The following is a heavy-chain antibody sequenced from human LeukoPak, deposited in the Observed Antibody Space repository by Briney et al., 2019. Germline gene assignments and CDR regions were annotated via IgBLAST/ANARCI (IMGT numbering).Heavy chain of an antibody. CDR3: ARAHSSCLAWFDP. CDR2: ISSSSSYI. V-gene: IGHV3-21*01. CDR1: GFTFSSYS. Sequence: SGGSLRLYCAASGFTFSSYSMNWVRQAPGKGLEWVSPISSSSSYIYYADSVKGRFTISRDNAKNSLYLQMNSLRAEDTAVYYCARAHSSCLAWFDPWGQGTLVTVSS. D-gene: IGHD6-13*01. J-gene: IGHJ5*02.